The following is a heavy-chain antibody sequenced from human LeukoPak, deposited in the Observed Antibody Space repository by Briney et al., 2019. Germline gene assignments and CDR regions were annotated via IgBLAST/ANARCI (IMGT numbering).Heavy chain of an antibody. CDR2: IGSDGDGT. CDR3: VSPVFINF. CDR1: GFPFSTLG. D-gene: IGHD1-14*01. J-gene: IGHJ4*01. V-gene: IGHV3-64D*06. Sequence: GRSLRLSCAASGFPFSTLGMHWVRQAPGKGLEHVSTIGSDGDGTYYADSVKDRFIISRDNSKNAVYLQMSSLRPEDTAVYYCVSPVFINFWGQGTLVTVSS.